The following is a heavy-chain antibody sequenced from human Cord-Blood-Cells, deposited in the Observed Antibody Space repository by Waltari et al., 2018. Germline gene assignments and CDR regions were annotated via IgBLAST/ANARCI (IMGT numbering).Heavy chain of an antibody. CDR2: IYYSGST. J-gene: IGHJ3*02. V-gene: IGHV4-61*01. Sequence: QVQLQESGPGLVKPSETLSLTCPVSGGSVSSGSYYWSWIRPPPGKGPEWIGYIYYSGSTNYNPSLKSRVTISVDTSKNQFSLKLSSVTAADTAVYYCARDLERYDFWSGYYNDAFDIWGQGTMVTVSS. CDR1: GGSVSSGSYY. CDR3: ARDLERYDFWSGYYNDAFDI. D-gene: IGHD3-3*01.